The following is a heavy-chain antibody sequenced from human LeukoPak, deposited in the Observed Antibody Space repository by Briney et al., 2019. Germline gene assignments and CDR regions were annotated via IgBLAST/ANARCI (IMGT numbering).Heavy chain of an antibody. CDR2: IGGDGGST. J-gene: IGHJ2*01. CDR1: GFTFSSND. CDR3: AKTIPYWYFDL. V-gene: IGHV3-23*01. Sequence: GGSLRLSCAASGFTFSSNDMSWVCQAPGKGLEWVSAIGGDGGSTYADSVRGRFTISRDSSKNTLYLQMNSLRAEDTAIYYCAKTIPYWYFDLWGRGTLVTVSS. D-gene: IGHD5-24*01.